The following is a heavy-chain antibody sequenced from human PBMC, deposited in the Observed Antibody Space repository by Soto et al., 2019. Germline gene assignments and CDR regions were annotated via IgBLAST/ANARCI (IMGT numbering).Heavy chain of an antibody. J-gene: IGHJ3*02. CDR1: GFTFSSYS. Sequence: PGGSLRLSCAASGFTFSSYSMNWVRQAPGKGLEWVSSISSSSSYIYYADSVKGRFTISRDNAKNSLYLQMNSLRAEDTAVYYCARDLWELRNAFDIWGQGTMVTVSS. CDR3: ARDLWELRNAFDI. CDR2: ISSSSSYI. V-gene: IGHV3-21*01. D-gene: IGHD1-26*01.